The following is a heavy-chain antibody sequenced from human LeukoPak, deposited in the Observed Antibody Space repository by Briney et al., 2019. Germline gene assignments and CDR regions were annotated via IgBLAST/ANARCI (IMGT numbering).Heavy chain of an antibody. J-gene: IGHJ6*02. CDR1: GSTFSSYG. Sequence: PGGSLRLSCAASGSTFSSYGMHWVRQAPGKGLEWVAVISYDGSNKYYADSVKGRFTISRDNSKNTLYLQMNSLRAEDTAVYYCAKDSSGWYFYGMDVWGQGTTVTVSS. V-gene: IGHV3-30*18. CDR3: AKDSSGWYFYGMDV. CDR2: ISYDGSNK. D-gene: IGHD6-19*01.